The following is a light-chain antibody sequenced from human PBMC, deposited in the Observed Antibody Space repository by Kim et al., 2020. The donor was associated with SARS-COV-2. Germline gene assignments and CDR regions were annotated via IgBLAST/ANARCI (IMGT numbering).Light chain of an antibody. J-gene: IGKJ4*01. V-gene: IGKV3-11*01. CDR1: QSVSSY. CDR2: DAS. Sequence: EIVLTQSPATLSLSPGERVTLSCRASQSVSSYLAWYQQKPGQAPRLLIYDASNRATGIPARFSGSGSGTDFTLTISSLEPEDFAVYYCQQRSSWPLTFGGGTKVDIK. CDR3: QQRSSWPLT.